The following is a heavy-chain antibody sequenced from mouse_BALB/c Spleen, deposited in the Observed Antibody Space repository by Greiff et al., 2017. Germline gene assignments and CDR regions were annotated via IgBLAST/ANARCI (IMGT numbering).Heavy chain of an antibody. D-gene: IGHD2-14*01. J-gene: IGHJ2*01. CDR2: IDPENGNT. Sequence: EVKLMESGAELVRPGALVKLSCKASGFNIKDYYMHWVKQRPEQGLEWIGWIDPENGNTIYDPKFQGKASITADTSSNTAYLQLSSLTSEDTAVYYCARGYYRYSYFDYWGQGTTLTVSS. CDR3: ARGYYRYSYFDY. V-gene: IGHV14-1*02. CDR1: GFNIKDYY.